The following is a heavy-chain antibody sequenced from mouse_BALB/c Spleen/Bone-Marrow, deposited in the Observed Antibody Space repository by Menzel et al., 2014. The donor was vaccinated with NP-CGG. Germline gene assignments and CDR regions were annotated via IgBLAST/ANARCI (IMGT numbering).Heavy chain of an antibody. V-gene: IGHV4-1*02. J-gene: IGHJ1*01. CDR1: GFDFSRYW. CDR2: INPDSSTI. D-gene: IGHD1-1*01. Sequence: EVKVEESGGGLVQPGGSLRLSCAASGFDFSRYWMSWVRQAPGKGLEWIGEINPDSSTINYTPSLKDKFIISRDNAKNTLYLQMSKMRSEDTALYYCARLNYYGNLFVWGAGTTVTVSS. CDR3: ARLNYYGNLFV.